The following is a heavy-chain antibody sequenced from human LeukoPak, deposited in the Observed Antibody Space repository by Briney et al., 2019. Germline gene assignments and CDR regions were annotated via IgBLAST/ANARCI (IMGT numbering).Heavy chain of an antibody. J-gene: IGHJ4*02. CDR2: ISYDGSNK. D-gene: IGHD1-1*01. V-gene: IGHV3-30-3*01. CDR1: GFTFSSYA. CDR3: ARGTGYFDY. Sequence: GGSLRLSCAASGFTFSSYAMHWVRQAPGKGLEWVAVISYDGSNKYYADSVKGRFTISRDNSKNTLYLQMNSLRAEDTAVYYCARGTGYFDYWGQGTLVTVSS.